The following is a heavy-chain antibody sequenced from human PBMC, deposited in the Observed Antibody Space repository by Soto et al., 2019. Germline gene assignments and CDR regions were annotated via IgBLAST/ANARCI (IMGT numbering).Heavy chain of an antibody. CDR3: TREGSAPYYYYGMDA. Sequence: GASVKVSCQASGYTFTTYGISWVRQAPGEGLEWLGWINTHNGNTNYAQNLQGRVFMTADTSTNTAYMELRSLRSDDTAIYYCTREGSAPYYYYGMDAWGQGTTVTVSS. D-gene: IGHD3-10*01. CDR1: GYTFTTYG. J-gene: IGHJ6*02. CDR2: INTHNGNT. V-gene: IGHV1-18*01.